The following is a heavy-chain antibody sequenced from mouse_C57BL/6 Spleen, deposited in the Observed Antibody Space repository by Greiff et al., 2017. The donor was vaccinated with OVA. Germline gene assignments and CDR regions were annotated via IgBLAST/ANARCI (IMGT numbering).Heavy chain of an antibody. J-gene: IGHJ1*03. D-gene: IGHD1-1*01. V-gene: IGHV2-5*01. CDR3: AKNSDYYGSSSYWYFDV. CDR1: GFSLTSYG. CDR2: IWRGGST. Sequence: VKLVESGPGLVQPSQSLSITCTVSGFSLTSYGVHWVRQSPGKGLEWLGVIWRGGSTDYNAAFMSRLSITKDNSKSQVFFKMNSLQADDTAIYYCAKNSDYYGSSSYWYFDVWGTGTTVTVSS.